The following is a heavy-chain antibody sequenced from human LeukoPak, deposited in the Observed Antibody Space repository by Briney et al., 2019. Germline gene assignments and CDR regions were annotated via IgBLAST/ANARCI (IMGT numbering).Heavy chain of an antibody. CDR3: ARIGGSGWDTDY. V-gene: IGHV3-7*01. Sequence: ETLSLTCTVSGGSISSSNYYWGWIRQVPGKGLEWVANIKQDGSEKYYVDSVKDRFTISRDNAKNSLYLQMNSLRAEDTAVYYCARIGGSGWDTDYWGQGTLVTVSS. CDR2: IKQDGSEK. CDR1: GGSISSSNYY. J-gene: IGHJ4*02. D-gene: IGHD6-19*01.